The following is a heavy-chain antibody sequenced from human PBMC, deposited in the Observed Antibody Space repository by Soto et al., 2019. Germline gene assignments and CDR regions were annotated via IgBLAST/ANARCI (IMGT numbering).Heavy chain of an antibody. J-gene: IGHJ4*02. V-gene: IGHV4-34*01. CDR2: INHSGST. D-gene: IGHD3-16*02. Sequence: QVQLQQWGAGLLKPSETLSLTCAVYGGSFSGYYWSWIRQPPGKGLEWIGEINHSGSTNYNPSLKSRVTISVDTSKNQLSLKLSSVTAADTAVYYCARGLGYYDYIWGSYRLDYWGQGTLVTVSS. CDR1: GGSFSGYY. CDR3: ARGLGYYDYIWGSYRLDY.